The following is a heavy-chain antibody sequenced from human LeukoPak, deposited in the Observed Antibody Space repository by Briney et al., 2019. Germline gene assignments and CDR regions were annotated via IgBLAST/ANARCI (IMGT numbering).Heavy chain of an antibody. Sequence: SVKVSCKASGGTFSSYAISWVRQAPGQGLGWMGGIIPIFGTANYAQKFQGRVTITADESTSTAYMELSSLRSEDTAVYYCARVTDFWSGSPRSYFDYWGQGTLVTVSS. V-gene: IGHV1-69*13. J-gene: IGHJ4*02. CDR2: IIPIFGTA. D-gene: IGHD3-3*01. CDR3: ARVTDFWSGSPRSYFDY. CDR1: GGTFSSYA.